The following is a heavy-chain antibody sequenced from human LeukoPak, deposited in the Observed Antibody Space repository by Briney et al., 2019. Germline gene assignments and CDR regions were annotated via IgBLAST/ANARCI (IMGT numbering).Heavy chain of an antibody. V-gene: IGHV1-2*06. CDR2: INPNSGGT. CDR1: GYTFTGYY. J-gene: IGHJ3*02. Sequence: ASVKVSCKASGYTFTGYYMHWVRQAPGQGLEWMGRINPNSGGTNYAQKFQGRVTMTRDTSISTAYMELSRLRSDDTAVYYCARDAYVHNAFDIWGQGTMVTVFS. D-gene: IGHD1-1*01. CDR3: ARDAYVHNAFDI.